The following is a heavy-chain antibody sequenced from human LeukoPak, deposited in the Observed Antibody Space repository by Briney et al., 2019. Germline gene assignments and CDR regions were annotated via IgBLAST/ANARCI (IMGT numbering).Heavy chain of an antibody. D-gene: IGHD3-22*01. J-gene: IGHJ4*02. CDR2: IYPGYYDT. CDR1: GYSFTSYW. CDR3: SRHRRDYYDSSGYPDY. Sequence: GESLKISCKGSGYSFTSYWIGWVRQMPGKGLEWMGIIYPGYYDTRYSPSFQGQDTISAVKSISTAYLQWSSLNASDTAMYYSSRHRRDYYDSSGYPDYWGQGTLVTVSS. V-gene: IGHV5-51*01.